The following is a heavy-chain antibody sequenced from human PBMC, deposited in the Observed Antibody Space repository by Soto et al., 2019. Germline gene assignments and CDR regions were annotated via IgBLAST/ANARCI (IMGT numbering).Heavy chain of an antibody. CDR1: GFTVSSNW. Sequence: GGSLRLSCAASGFTVSSNWMHWVRQAPGKGLVWVSRIKSDGITTTYADSVKGRFTISRDDATNTLFLQMDSLRAEDTAVYYCARDQLYYNDISGRPLNAFDVWGQGTMVTVSS. D-gene: IGHD3-22*01. CDR2: IKSDGITT. V-gene: IGHV3-74*01. J-gene: IGHJ3*01. CDR3: ARDQLYYNDISGRPLNAFDV.